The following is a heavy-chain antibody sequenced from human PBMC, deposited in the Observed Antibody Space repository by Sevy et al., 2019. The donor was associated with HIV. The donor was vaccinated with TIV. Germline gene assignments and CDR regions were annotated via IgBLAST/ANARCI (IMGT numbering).Heavy chain of an antibody. V-gene: IGHV4-59*01. J-gene: IGHJ6*02. D-gene: IGHD6-13*01. CDR2: LFYSRST. Sequence: SETLSLTCTVSGDPISNYYWSWIRQPPGKGLEWIGYLFYSRSTNYNPSLKSRVTISVDTTKNQVSLKVRSVTAADTAVYYCARGIAAPRGMDVWGQGTTVTVSS. CDR3: ARGIAAPRGMDV. CDR1: GDPISNYY.